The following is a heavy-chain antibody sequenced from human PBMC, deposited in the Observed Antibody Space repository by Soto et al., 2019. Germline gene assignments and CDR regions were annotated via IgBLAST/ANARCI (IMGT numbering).Heavy chain of an antibody. J-gene: IGHJ5*02. CDR2: IIPIFGTA. D-gene: IGHD6-6*01. Sequence: QVQLVQSGAEVKKPGSSVKVSCKASGGTFSSYAISWVRQAPGQGLEWMGGIIPIFGTANYAQKFQGRVTITADESTSTAYMELSRLRSEDTAVYYCARDRSGYSSSGPGPFDPWGQGTLVTVSS. V-gene: IGHV1-69*12. CDR1: GGTFSSYA. CDR3: ARDRSGYSSSGPGPFDP.